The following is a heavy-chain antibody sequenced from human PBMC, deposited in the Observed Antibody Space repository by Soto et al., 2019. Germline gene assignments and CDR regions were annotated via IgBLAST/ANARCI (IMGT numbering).Heavy chain of an antibody. Sequence: QVQLVQSGAEVKKPGASVKVSCKASGYNFTRYYISWVRQAPGQGLEWMGWISAYNCKTNYAQKLQGRVTMPTDTSSRTAYMELRTLRSDDTAVFYCARDLPPVDSWGQGPLITFSS. V-gene: IGHV1-18*01. CDR3: ARDLPPVDS. CDR2: ISAYNCKT. CDR1: GYNFTRYY. J-gene: IGHJ4*02.